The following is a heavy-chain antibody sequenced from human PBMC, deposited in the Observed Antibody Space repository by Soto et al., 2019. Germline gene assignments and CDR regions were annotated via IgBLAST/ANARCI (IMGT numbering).Heavy chain of an antibody. CDR3: ARVRAYELDGYSPPFEY. CDR2: MNPNSGNT. J-gene: IGHJ4*02. V-gene: IGHV1-8*01. CDR1: GYTFTSYD. D-gene: IGHD5-18*01. Sequence: QVQLVQSGAEVKKPGASVKVSCKASGYTFTSYDINWVRQATGQGLEWMGWMNPNSGNTGYAQKFQGRVTITADESTSTAYMELSSLRSEDTAVYYCARVRAYELDGYSPPFEYWGQGTLVTVSS.